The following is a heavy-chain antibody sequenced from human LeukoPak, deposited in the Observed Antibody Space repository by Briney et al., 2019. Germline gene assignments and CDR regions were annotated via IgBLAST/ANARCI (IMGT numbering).Heavy chain of an antibody. D-gene: IGHD3-22*01. J-gene: IGHJ4*02. CDR3: ARVWYYDSSGQLFDY. V-gene: IGHV4-34*01. CDR1: GGSFSGYY. Sequence: SETLSLTCAVYGGSFSGYYWSWIRQPPGKGLEWVGEINHSGSTNYNPSLKSRVTISVDTSKNQFSLKLSSVTAADTAVYYCARVWYYDSSGQLFDYWGQGTLVTVSS. CDR2: INHSGST.